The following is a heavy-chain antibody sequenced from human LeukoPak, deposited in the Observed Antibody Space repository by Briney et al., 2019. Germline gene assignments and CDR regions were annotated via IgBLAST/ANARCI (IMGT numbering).Heavy chain of an antibody. J-gene: IGHJ4*02. CDR1: GFTFSSYA. D-gene: IGHD2-2*01. CDR2: IIDSGDIT. CDR3: AREYCSGTSCYGYFDY. V-gene: IGHV3-23*01. Sequence: GGSLRLSCEASGFTFSSYAMSWVRQAPGKGLEWVSGIIDSGDITYNANSAKGRFTISRDNSKNTLYLQMNSLRAEDTAVYYCAREYCSGTSCYGYFDYWGQGTLVTVSS.